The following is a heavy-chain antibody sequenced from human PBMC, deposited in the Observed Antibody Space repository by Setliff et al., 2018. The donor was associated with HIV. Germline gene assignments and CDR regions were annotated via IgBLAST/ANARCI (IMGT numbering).Heavy chain of an antibody. CDR3: AKLVGPWVIFAGMDV. J-gene: IGHJ6*02. D-gene: IGHD2-21*01. V-gene: IGHV3-21*01. Sequence: PGGSLRLSCAASGFTVSSNYMSWVRQAPGKGLEWVSSIRSSSYYIYYADSVKGRFTISRDNAKNSLYLQMNSLRAEDTAVYYCAKLVGPWVIFAGMDVWGQGTTVTVSS. CDR2: IRSSSYYI. CDR1: GFTVSSNY.